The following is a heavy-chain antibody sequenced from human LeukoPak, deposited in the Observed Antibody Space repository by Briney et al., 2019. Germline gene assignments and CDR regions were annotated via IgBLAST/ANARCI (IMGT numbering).Heavy chain of an antibody. V-gene: IGHV1-2*02. Sequence: ASVKVSCKASGYTFTGYYMHWVRQAPGQGLEWMGWINPNSGGTNYAQKLQGRVTMTTDTSTSTAYMELRSLRSGDTAVYYCARDAVQWLVLPGDFQHWGQGTLVTVSS. D-gene: IGHD6-19*01. CDR3: ARDAVQWLVLPGDFQH. CDR2: INPNSGGT. CDR1: GYTFTGYY. J-gene: IGHJ1*01.